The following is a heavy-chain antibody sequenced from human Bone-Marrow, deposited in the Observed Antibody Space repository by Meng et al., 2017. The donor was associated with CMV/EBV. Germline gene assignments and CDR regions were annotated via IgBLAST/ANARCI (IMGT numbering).Heavy chain of an antibody. J-gene: IGHJ4*02. D-gene: IGHD2-2*01. CDR2: IYNTGST. CDR1: GGSISSTSYY. Sequence: SETLSLTCTVSGGSISSTSYYWGWIRQPPGKGLEWIGIIYNTGSTYYNPSLKSRVTISVDTHKNQFSLKLRSVAAADTAVYYCARHGISTSSEYYFDYWGQGTLVTVSS. V-gene: IGHV4-39*01. CDR3: ARHGISTSSEYYFDY.